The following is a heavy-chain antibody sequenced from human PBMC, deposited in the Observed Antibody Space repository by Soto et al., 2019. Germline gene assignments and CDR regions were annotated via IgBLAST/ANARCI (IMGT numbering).Heavy chain of an antibody. J-gene: IGHJ3*02. CDR3: ARSALGHDAFDI. CDR2: IYYSGST. CDR1: GGSVSSGSYY. Sequence: QVQLQESGPGLVKPSETLSLTCTVSGGSVSSGSYYWSWIRQPPGKGLEWIGYIYYSGSTNYNPSLKSRVTISVDTSKNQFSLKLSSVTAADTAVYYCARSALGHDAFDIWGQGTMVTVSS. V-gene: IGHV4-61*01.